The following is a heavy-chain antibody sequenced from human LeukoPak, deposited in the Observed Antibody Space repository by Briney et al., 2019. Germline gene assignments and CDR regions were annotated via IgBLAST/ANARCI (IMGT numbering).Heavy chain of an antibody. CDR1: GATFGSHS. Sequence: ASVKVSCKASGATFGSHSISWVRQAPGQGLEWMGWISGYNGNTNYAQKFLGRVSMTADTATSTAYMELRSLTSDDTAMYYCARSGRGTYYYFDLWGQGTLVTVSS. J-gene: IGHJ4*02. V-gene: IGHV1-18*01. CDR2: ISGYNGNT. D-gene: IGHD5-12*01. CDR3: ARSGRGTYYYFDL.